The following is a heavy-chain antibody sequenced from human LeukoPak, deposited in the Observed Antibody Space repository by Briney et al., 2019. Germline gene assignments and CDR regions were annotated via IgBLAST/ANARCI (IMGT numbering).Heavy chain of an antibody. CDR1: GFTFSSYS. CDR3: ARDQTAARPFFDY. J-gene: IGHJ4*02. Sequence: GGSLRLSCAASGFTFSSYSMNWVRQGPGKGLERVSYISSISSTIYYADSVKGRFTISRDNAKNSLYLQMNSMRAEDQALYSCARDQTAARPFFDYWGQGTLVTVS. CDR2: ISSISSTI. D-gene: IGHD6-6*01. V-gene: IGHV3-48*01.